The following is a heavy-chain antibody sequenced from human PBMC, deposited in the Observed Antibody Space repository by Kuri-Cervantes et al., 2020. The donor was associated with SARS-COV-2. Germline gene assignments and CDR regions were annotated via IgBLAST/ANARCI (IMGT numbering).Heavy chain of an antibody. CDR1: GGSISRNY. J-gene: IGHJ4*02. V-gene: IGHV4-34*01. D-gene: IGHD3-3*01. CDR3: ARRRRNDFWSGYYPYYFDY. Sequence: SETLSLTCTVSGGSISRNYWSWIRQPPGKGLEWIGEINHSGSTNYNPSLKSRVTISVDTSKNQFSLKLSSVTAADTAVYYCARRRRNDFWSGYYPYYFDYWGQGTLVTVSS. CDR2: INHSGST.